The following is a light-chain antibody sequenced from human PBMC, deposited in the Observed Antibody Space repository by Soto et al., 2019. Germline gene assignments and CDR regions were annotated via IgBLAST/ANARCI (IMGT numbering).Light chain of an antibody. V-gene: IGKV3-20*01. CDR2: GVS. J-gene: IGKJ1*01. CDR3: QQYGASRT. CDR1: QSFSSSD. Sequence: EIVLTQSPGTLSLSPGERATLSCRASQSFSSSDLAWYQQKPGQAPRLLIYGVSSRATGIPDRFSGSGSGIDYTLSISRLEPVDFEVYYCQQYGASRTFGQGIKVEIK.